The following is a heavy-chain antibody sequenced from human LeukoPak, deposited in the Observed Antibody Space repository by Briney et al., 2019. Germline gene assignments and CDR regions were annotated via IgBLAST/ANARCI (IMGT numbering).Heavy chain of an antibody. D-gene: IGHD2-15*01. J-gene: IGHJ4*02. Sequence: GGFLRLSCAASGFTFSSYAMHWVRQAPGKGLEWVAVISYDGSNKYYADSVKGRFTISRDNSKNTLYLQMNSLRAEDTAVYYCARGGGGSCCDYWGQGTLVTVSS. CDR3: ARGGGGSCCDY. CDR1: GFTFSSYA. CDR2: ISYDGSNK. V-gene: IGHV3-30-3*01.